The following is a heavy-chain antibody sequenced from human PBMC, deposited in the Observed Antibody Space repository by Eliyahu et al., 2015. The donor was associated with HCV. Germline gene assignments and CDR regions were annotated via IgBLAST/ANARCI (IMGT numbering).Heavy chain of an antibody. V-gene: IGHV1-69*04. CDR1: GGTFSTYA. CDR2: IIPILGIA. Sequence: QVQLVQSGAEVKKPGSSVKVSCKASGGTFSTYAISWVRQAPGQGLEWMGRIIPILGIAIYAQKFQGRVMITADKSTSTAYMELSSLRSEDTAVYYCARAVVPAAILWFDPWGQGTLVTVSS. J-gene: IGHJ5*02. D-gene: IGHD2-2*01. CDR3: ARAVVPAAILWFDP.